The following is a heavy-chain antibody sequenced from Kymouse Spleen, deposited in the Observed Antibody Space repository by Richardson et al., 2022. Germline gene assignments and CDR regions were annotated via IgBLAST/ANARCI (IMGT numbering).Heavy chain of an antibody. D-gene: IGHD3-9*01. CDR2: ISSNGGST. CDR3: ARDPVLRYFDWFLL*L. Sequence: EVQLVESGEGLVQPGGSLRLSCAASGFTFSSYAMHWVRQAPGKGLEYVSAISSNGGSTYYADSVKGRFTISRDNSKNTLYLQMGSLRAEDMAVYYCARDPVLRYFDWFLL*LLGPGNPGHRLL. J-gene: IGHJ4*02. CDR1: GFTFSSYA. V-gene: IGHV3-64*02.